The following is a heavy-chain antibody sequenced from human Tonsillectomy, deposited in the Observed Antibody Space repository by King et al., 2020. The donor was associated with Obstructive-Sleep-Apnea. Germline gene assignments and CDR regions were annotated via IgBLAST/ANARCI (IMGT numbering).Heavy chain of an antibody. D-gene: IGHD2-2*01. V-gene: IGHV3-30-3*01. CDR2: ISYDGSNK. CDR1: GFTFSSYA. Sequence: VQLVESGGGVVQPGRSLRLSCAASGFTFSSYAMHWVRQAPGKGLEWVAVISYDGSNKYYADSVKGRFTISRDNSKNTLYLQMNSLRAEDTAVYYCARDLFRFVVEPAAPYGMDVWGQGTTVTVSS. J-gene: IGHJ6*02. CDR3: ARDLFRFVVEPAAPYGMDV.